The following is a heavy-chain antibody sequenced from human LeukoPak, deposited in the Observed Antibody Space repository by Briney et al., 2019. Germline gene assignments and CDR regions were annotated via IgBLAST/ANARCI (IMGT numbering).Heavy chain of an antibody. CDR1: GFTFSSYW. J-gene: IGHJ6*02. CDR3: ARDRVTAPAGYYYYYGMDV. CDR2: IKQDGSEK. D-gene: IGHD2-2*01. V-gene: IGHV3-7*01. Sequence: PGGSLRLSCAASGFTFSSYWMSWVRQAPGKGLEWVANIKQDGSEKYYVDSVKGRFTISRDNAKNSLYLQMNSLRAEDTAVYYCARDRVTAPAGYYYYYGMDVWGQGTMVTVSS.